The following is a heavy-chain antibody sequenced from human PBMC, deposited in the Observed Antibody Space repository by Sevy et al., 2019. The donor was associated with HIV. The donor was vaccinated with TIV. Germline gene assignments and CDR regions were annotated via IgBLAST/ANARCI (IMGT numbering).Heavy chain of an antibody. D-gene: IGHD6-19*01. V-gene: IGHV1-2*02. Sequence: ASVKVSCKASGYTFTGYYMHWVRQAPGQGLEWMGWINPNSGGTNYAQKFQGRVTMTRDTSISTAYMELSRLRSDDTAVYYCARSATSSGWGAFDYWGQGTLVTVSS. CDR3: ARSATSSGWGAFDY. CDR2: INPNSGGT. CDR1: GYTFTGYY. J-gene: IGHJ4*02.